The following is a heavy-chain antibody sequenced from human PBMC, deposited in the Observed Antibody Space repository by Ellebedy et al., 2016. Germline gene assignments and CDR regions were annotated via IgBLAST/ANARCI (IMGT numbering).Heavy chain of an antibody. CDR1: GFTFNDYA. J-gene: IGHJ4*02. D-gene: IGHD4/OR15-4a*01. CDR3: AKGTMDYFYH. CDR2: ISWDSAVI. Sequence: GGSLRLXXAGPGFTFNDYALHWVRQAPGKGLEWVSGISWDSAVIGYGGSVKGRFTISKDSAKNYLYLQMNSLRPEDTAFYYCAKGTMDYFYHWGQGTLVTVFS. V-gene: IGHV3-9*01.